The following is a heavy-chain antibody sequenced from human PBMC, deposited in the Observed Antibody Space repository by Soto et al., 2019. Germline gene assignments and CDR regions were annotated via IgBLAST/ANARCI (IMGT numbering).Heavy chain of an antibody. CDR2: IVVGSGNT. CDR3: AAGWGQLANHGAFDI. D-gene: IGHD6-6*01. CDR1: GFTFSSYP. Sequence: ASVKVSCKASGFTFSSYPVQWVRQARGQRLEWIGWIVVGSGNTNYAQKFQERVTITRDMSTSTAYMELSSLRSEDTAVYYCAAGWGQLANHGAFDIWGQGTMVTVSS. J-gene: IGHJ3*02. V-gene: IGHV1-58*01.